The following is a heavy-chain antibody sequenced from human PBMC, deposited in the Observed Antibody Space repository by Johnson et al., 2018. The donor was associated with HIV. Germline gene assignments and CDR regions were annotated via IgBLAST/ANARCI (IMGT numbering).Heavy chain of an antibody. CDR3: AKDEAQTLASAGRDAFDF. Sequence: EVQLVESGGGLIQPGGSLRLSCAASGFTVSSNYMSWVRQAPGKGLEWVSLISYDGSSKCHGESEKGRFTISRDNSKNTLYLQMNSLRAEDTAVYYCAKDEAQTLASAGRDAFDFWGQGTAVTV. V-gene: IGHV3-66*03. CDR2: ISYDGSSK. CDR1: GFTVSSNY. D-gene: IGHD6-13*01. J-gene: IGHJ3*01.